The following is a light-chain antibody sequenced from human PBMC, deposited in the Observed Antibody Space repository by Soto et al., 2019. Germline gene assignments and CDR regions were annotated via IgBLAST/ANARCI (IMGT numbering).Light chain of an antibody. CDR2: DAS. J-gene: IGKJ4*01. Sequence: DIQMTQSPSTLSASVGDKVTINCRPSQSISSWLAWYQQKPGKAPKLLIYDASSLESGVPSRFSGSGSGTEFTLTISSLQPDDFATYYCQQYNSYPLTFGGGTKVDI. CDR3: QQYNSYPLT. V-gene: IGKV1-5*01. CDR1: QSISSW.